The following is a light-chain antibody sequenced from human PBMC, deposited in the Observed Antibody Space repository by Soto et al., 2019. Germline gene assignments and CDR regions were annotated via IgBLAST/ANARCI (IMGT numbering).Light chain of an antibody. CDR3: AAWDDSLNGSYV. Sequence: SVLPQPPSASVTPGQRVTISCSGSSSNIGSNTVNWYQQLPGTAPKLLIYSNNQRPSGVPDRFSGSKSGTSASLAISGLQSEDEADYYCAAWDDSLNGSYVFGTGTKVTVL. J-gene: IGLJ1*01. V-gene: IGLV1-44*01. CDR1: SSNIGSNT. CDR2: SNN.